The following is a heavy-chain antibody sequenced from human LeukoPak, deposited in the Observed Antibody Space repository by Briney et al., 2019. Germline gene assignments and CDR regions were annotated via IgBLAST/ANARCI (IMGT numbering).Heavy chain of an antibody. D-gene: IGHD3-10*01. CDR1: GGSISSYY. V-gene: IGHV4-59*12. J-gene: IGHJ3*02. CDR3: ARVRGDYYGSGSYYDAFDI. Sequence: SETLSLTCTVSGGSISSYYWSWIRQPPGKGLEWIGYIYYSGSTNYNPSLKSRVTISVDRSKNQFSLKLSSVTAADTAVYYCARVRGDYYGSGSYYDAFDIWGQGTMVTVSS. CDR2: IYYSGST.